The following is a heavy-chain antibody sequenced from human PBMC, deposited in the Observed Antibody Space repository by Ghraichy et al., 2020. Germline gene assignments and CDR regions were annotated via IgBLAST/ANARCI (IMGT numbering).Heavy chain of an antibody. V-gene: IGHV3-48*01. D-gene: IGHD2/OR15-2a*01. CDR2: ISSSSSTI. J-gene: IGHJ4*02. Sequence: LSLTCAASGFTFSTYSMNWVRQAPGKGLEWVSYISSSSSTIYYADSVKGRFTISRDNAKNSLYLQMNSLRAEDTAVYYCARASSMAEFDYWGQGTLVTVSS. CDR1: GFTFSTYS. CDR3: ARASSMAEFDY.